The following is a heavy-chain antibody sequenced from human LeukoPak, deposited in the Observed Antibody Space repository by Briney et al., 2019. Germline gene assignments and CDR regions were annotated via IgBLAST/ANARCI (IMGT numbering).Heavy chain of an antibody. CDR1: GGSISSSSYY. D-gene: IGHD6-19*01. V-gene: IGHV4-39*01. Sequence: PSETLSLTCTVSGGSISSSSYYWGWIRQPPGKGLEWIGSIYYSGSTYYNPSLKSRVTISVDTSKNQFSLKLSSVTTADTAVYYCARHPTSIAVAGKTDYWGQGTLVTVSS. CDR3: ARHPTSIAVAGKTDY. J-gene: IGHJ4*02. CDR2: IYYSGST.